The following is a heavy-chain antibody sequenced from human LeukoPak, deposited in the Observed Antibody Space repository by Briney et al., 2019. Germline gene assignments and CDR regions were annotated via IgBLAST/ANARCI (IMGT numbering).Heavy chain of an antibody. J-gene: IGHJ6*02. Sequence: GGSLRLSCAASGFTFSTYDMNWVRQAPGMGLEWVSYISSSSRTISYADSVKGRFTISRDNAKNSLYLQMNSLRAEDTAVYYCARLRYYAMDVWGQGTTVTASS. CDR1: GFTFSTYD. CDR2: ISSSSRTI. CDR3: ARLRYYAMDV. V-gene: IGHV3-48*01.